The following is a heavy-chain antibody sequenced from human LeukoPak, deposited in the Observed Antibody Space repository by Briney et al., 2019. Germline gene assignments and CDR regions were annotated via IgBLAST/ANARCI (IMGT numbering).Heavy chain of an antibody. Sequence: GGSLRLSCAASGFTFSDYYMGWIRQAPGKGLEWLSYINGSGSIIFYADSVKGRFTISRDNAKNSLSLQMNSLRAEDTAVYYCGRDSRLSGTKRSFDLWGQGTMVTVSS. CDR2: INGSGSII. J-gene: IGHJ3*01. CDR3: GRDSRLSGTKRSFDL. D-gene: IGHD1-26*01. V-gene: IGHV3-11*01. CDR1: GFTFSDYY.